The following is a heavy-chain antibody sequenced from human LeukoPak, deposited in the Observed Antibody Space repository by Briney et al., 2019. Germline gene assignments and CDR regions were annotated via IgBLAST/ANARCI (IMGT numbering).Heavy chain of an antibody. J-gene: IGHJ6*02. V-gene: IGHV3-7*01. D-gene: IGHD6-13*01. CDR2: IKQDGSEK. Sequence: WGSLRLSCAASGFTFSSYWMSWVRQAPGKGLEWVANIKQDGSEKYYVDSVKGRFTISRDNAKNSLYLQMNSLRAEDTAVYYCARVIAPRNYYGMDVWGQGTTVTVSS. CDR3: ARVIAPRNYYGMDV. CDR1: GFTFSSYW.